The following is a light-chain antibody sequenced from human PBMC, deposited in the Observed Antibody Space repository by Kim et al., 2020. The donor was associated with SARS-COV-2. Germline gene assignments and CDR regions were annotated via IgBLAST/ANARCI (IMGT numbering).Light chain of an antibody. V-gene: IGKV3-20*01. J-gene: IGKJ4*01. CDR3: QHYGDSPLT. CDR1: ESVSSSY. Sequence: EIALTQSPGTLSLSPGERATLSCRASESVSSSYLAWYQQKPGQAPRLLIYGASSRAAGIPDRFSGSGSGTDFTLTISRLETEDFAVYYCQHYGDSPLTFGGGTKVDIK. CDR2: GAS.